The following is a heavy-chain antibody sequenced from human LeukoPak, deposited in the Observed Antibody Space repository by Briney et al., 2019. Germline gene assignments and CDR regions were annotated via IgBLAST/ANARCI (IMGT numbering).Heavy chain of an antibody. J-gene: IGHJ4*02. D-gene: IGHD5-24*01. V-gene: IGHV4-38-2*01. Sequence: SETLSLTCAVSGYSISSGYYWGWIRQPPRKGLEWIGSIYHSGSTYYNPSLKSRVTISVDTSKNQFPLKLSSVTAADTAVYYCARQEDGYNFPPDYWGQGTLVTVSS. CDR1: GYSISSGYY. CDR2: IYHSGST. CDR3: ARQEDGYNFPPDY.